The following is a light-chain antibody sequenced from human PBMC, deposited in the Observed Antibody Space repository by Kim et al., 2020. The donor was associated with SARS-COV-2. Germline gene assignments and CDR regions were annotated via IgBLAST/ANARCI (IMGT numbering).Light chain of an antibody. CDR1: QGISNS. CDR3: QHYSFYPFS. Sequence: DIQMTQSPSSLSASVGDRVTITCRASQGISNSLAWFQQKPGKAPKSLISAASSLQSRVPSRFSGSGSGTDFTLVISSLQPEDVATYYCQHYSFYPFSFGQGTKLEI. J-gene: IGKJ2*03. CDR2: AAS. V-gene: IGKV1-16*01.